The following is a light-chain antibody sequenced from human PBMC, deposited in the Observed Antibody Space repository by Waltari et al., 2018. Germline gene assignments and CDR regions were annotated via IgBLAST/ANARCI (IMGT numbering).Light chain of an antibody. CDR2: PAS. CDR3: QQANSFPIT. J-gene: IGKJ5*01. V-gene: IGKV1-12*01. Sequence: DIQMTQSPSSVSASVGDRVTITCRASQGVSNWLAWYQQKPGNAPKLRIYPASTLQSGVPSRFSGSGSGTDFTLTISSLQPEDFATYYCQQANSFPITFGQGTRLEIK. CDR1: QGVSNW.